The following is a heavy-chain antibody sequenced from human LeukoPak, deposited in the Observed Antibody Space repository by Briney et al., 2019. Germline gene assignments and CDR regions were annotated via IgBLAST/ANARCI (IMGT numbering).Heavy chain of an antibody. V-gene: IGHV7-4-1*02. CDR2: INTNTGNP. D-gene: IGHD5-18*01. J-gene: IGHJ4*02. CDR3: ARSHDTGLETPNFDY. Sequence: ASVKVSCKASGHTFTSYYMHWVRQAPGQGLEWMGWINTNTGNPTYAQGFTGRFVFSLDTSVSTAYLQISSLKAEDTAVYYYARSHDTGLETPNFDYWGQGALVTVSS. CDR1: GHTFTSYY.